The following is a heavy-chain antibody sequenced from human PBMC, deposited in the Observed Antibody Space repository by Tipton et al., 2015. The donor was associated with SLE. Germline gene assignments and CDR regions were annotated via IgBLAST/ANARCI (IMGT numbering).Heavy chain of an antibody. CDR1: LVSIPNNSDF. CDR2: IYYTGKT. D-gene: IGHD3-3*01. CDR3: ASSPHYDFWSGPKWFDP. J-gene: IGHJ5*02. V-gene: IGHV4-39*01. Sequence: TLSLTCNVSLVSIPNNSDFCGWIRQPPGTGREWIGSIYYTGKTSYKPSLTRRISISVDTSKNQVSLKLTSVTAADTALYYCASSPHYDFWSGPKWFDPWGQGTLVTVSS.